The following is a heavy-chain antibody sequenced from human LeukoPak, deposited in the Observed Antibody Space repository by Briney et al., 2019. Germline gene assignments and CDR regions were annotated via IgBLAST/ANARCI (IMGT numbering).Heavy chain of an antibody. CDR1: GFTFDDYA. CDR2: LTGDGGRT. V-gene: IGHV3-43*02. J-gene: IGHJ4*02. Sequence: GGSLRLSCAASGFTFDDYAMHWVRQAPGKGLEWVSLLTGDGGRTFYADSVKGRFTISRDNSKNSLYLQMNSLRTEDTALYYCAKEGPIAVAGYFDYWGQGTLVTVSS. D-gene: IGHD6-19*01. CDR3: AKEGPIAVAGYFDY.